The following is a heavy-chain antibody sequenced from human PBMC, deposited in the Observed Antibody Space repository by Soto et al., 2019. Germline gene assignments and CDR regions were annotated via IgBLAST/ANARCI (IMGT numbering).Heavy chain of an antibody. CDR2: ISTYNGNT. D-gene: IGHD1-1*01. Sequence: ASVKVSCKTSGYMFPSYGISCVRQAPGQGLEWMGWISTYNGNTKYAQGLQGRVTMTTDTSTTTAYTELRSLRSDDTAVYYCTRSTTVGTPPSDHWGQGTLVTVSS. CDR1: GYMFPSYG. J-gene: IGHJ4*02. CDR3: TRSTTVGTPPSDH. V-gene: IGHV1-18*04.